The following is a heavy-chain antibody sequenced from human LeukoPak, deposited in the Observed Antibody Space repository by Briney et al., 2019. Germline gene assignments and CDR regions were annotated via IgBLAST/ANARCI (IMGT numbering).Heavy chain of an antibody. V-gene: IGHV3-23*01. J-gene: IGHJ3*02. CDR3: AKDLREYTSSPRNAFHI. CDR2: ISSSGGYT. CDR1: GFTFSSYE. D-gene: IGHD6-6*01. Sequence: PGGSLRLSCAASGFTFSSYEMNWVRQAPGKGLEWVSTISSSGGYTYYADSVKGRFTISRDNSKNTLYLLLNSLRAEDTAVYYCAKDLREYTSSPRNAFHIWDQGTMVTVSS.